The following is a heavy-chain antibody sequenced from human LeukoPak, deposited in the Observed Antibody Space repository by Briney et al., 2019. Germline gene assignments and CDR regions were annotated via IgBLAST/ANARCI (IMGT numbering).Heavy chain of an antibody. CDR3: ARGRAGTDAFDI. Sequence: SETLSLTCAVYGGSFSGYYWNWIRQPPGKGLEWIGEINHSGSTNYNPSLKSRVTISVDTSKNQFSLKLSSVTAADTAVYYCARGRAGTDAFDIWGQGTMVTVSS. V-gene: IGHV4-34*01. CDR2: INHSGST. CDR1: GGSFSGYY. J-gene: IGHJ3*02.